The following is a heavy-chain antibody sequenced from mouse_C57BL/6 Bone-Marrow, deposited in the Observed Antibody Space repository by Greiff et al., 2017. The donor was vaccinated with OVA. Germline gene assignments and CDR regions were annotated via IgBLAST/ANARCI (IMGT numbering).Heavy chain of an antibody. J-gene: IGHJ4*01. V-gene: IGHV1-55*01. CDR3: ARSPDY. CDR2: IYPGGGCT. Sequence: QVQLQQPGAGLVKPGASVKLSCTASGYTFTSYWITWVQQTPGQGLEWIGDIYPGGGCTNYTEKFKSKATLTVDTSSSTAYMQLSSLTSEDSAVYYCARSPDYWGQGTSVTVSS. CDR1: GYTFTSYW.